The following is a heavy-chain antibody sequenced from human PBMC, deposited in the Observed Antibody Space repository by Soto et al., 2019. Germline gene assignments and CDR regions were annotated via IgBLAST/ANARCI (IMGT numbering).Heavy chain of an antibody. CDR3: ARERGSTNWAHHAFDI. CDR1: GYTFTTYY. D-gene: IGHD7-27*01. V-gene: IGHV1-46*03. Sequence: QVQLVQSGAEVTKPGASVQVSCKASGYTFTTYYLHWVRQAHGQGLECMGVITPAGGSTTYSQNVKGRLTMTRDTATSTVYMELGSLSSDDTAVYYCARERGSTNWAHHAFDIWGQGTMITVSS. CDR2: ITPAGGST. J-gene: IGHJ3*02.